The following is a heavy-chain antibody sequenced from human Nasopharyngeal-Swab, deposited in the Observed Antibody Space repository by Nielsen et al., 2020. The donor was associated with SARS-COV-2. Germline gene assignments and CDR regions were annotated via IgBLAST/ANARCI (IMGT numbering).Heavy chain of an antibody. J-gene: IGHJ6*03. CDR3: ARDSTPVYYYYYMDV. V-gene: IGHV4-59*01. CDR1: GGSISSYY. Sequence: LRLSCTVSGGSISSYYWSWIRQLPGKGLEWIGYIYHSGSTNYNPSLKSRVTISVDTSKNQFSLKLSSVTAADTAVYYCARDSTPVYYYYYMDVWGKGTTVTVSS. CDR2: IYHSGST. D-gene: IGHD2-15*01.